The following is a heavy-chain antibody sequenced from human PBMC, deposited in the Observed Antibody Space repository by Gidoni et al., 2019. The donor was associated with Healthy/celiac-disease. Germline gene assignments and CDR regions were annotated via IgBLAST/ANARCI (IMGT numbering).Heavy chain of an antibody. Sequence: QVQLQESGPGLVKPSETLSLTCPASGGSISSYSWSWIRQPAGKGLEWIGRIYTSGSTNYNPSLKSRVTMSVDTSKNQFSLKLSSVTAADTAVYYCARERGQQRVPVYYYYYGMDVWGQGTTVTVSS. CDR3: ARERGQQRVPVYYYYYGMDV. V-gene: IGHV4-4*07. D-gene: IGHD1-1*01. J-gene: IGHJ6*02. CDR2: IYTSGST. CDR1: GGSISSYS.